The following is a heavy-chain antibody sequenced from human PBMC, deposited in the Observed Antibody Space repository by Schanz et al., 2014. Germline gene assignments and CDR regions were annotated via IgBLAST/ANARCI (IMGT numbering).Heavy chain of an antibody. CDR1: GGSISNANW. D-gene: IGHD5-18*01. CDR3: ARSVGMVRRYFDS. CDR2: VYHSGGT. J-gene: IGHJ4*02. Sequence: QVQLQESGPGLVKPSGTLSLTCAVSGGSISNANWWSWVPQPPGKGLQWIGEVYHSGGTNYNPSLKSRVTISLDVSKNHFPLRLNSVTAADTAVYYCARSVGMVRRYFDSWGQGNLVTVSS. V-gene: IGHV4-4*02.